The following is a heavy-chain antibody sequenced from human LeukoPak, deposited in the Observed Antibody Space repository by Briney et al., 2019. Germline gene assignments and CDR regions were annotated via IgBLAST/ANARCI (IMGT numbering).Heavy chain of an antibody. Sequence: PSETLSLTCTVSGGSISTTNSYWGWIRQPPGRGLEWIGNIYYTGGTYYDPSLQSRVTISVDRSKNQFSLKLSSVTAADTAVYYCASSSSSWYGAFDIWGQGTMVTVSS. CDR2: IYYTGGT. CDR1: GGSISTTNSY. CDR3: ASSSSSWYGAFDI. V-gene: IGHV4-39*07. D-gene: IGHD6-13*01. J-gene: IGHJ3*02.